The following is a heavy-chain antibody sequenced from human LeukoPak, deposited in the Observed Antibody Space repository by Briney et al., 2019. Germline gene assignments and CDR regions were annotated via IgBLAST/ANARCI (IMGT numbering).Heavy chain of an antibody. V-gene: IGHV6-1*01. J-gene: IGHJ3*02. CDR2: TYYRSKWYN. D-gene: IGHD3-16*02. CDR1: GDSVSSNSAA. CDR3: ARDIPYDYVWGSYRTTRGAFDI. Sequence: SQTLSLTCAISGDSVSSNSAAWNWIRQSPSRGLEWLGRTYYRSKWYNDYAVSVKSRITINPDTSKNQFSLQLNSVTPEDTAVYYCARDIPYDYVWGSYRTTRGAFDIWGQGTMVTVSS.